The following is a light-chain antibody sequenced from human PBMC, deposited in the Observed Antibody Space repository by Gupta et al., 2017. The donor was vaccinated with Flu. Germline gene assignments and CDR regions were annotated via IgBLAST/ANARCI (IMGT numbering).Light chain of an antibody. CDR2: WAS. Sequence: TCRSIQSLLYSSNNMIFLAWDQNKEIVPPKLPSSWASSREYGVPDRCSGSGSRTDFTLSSYRQQAEDVAVYYCKQYYNSPRTFGQGTKVEVK. CDR3: KQYYNSPRT. CDR1: QSLLYSSNNMIF. J-gene: IGKJ1*01. V-gene: IGKV4-1*01.